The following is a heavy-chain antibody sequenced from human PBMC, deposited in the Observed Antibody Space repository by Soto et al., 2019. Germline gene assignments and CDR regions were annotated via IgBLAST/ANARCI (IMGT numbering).Heavy chain of an antibody. V-gene: IGHV4-4*07. CDR3: AREGSYRGYNFAHGIQLWSFDF. J-gene: IGHJ4*02. D-gene: IGHD5-12*01. Sequence: SETLSLTCTVSGGSINTFYWSWVRQPARKGLGWIGRIFSSGSTSFNPSLESRVAMSVDTSKNHFSLNLSSVTAADMAVYYCAREGSYRGYNFAHGIQLWSFDFWGQGALVTVSS. CDR2: IFSSGST. CDR1: GGSINTFY.